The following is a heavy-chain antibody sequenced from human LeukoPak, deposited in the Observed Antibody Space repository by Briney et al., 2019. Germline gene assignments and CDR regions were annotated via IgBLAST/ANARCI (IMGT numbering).Heavy chain of an antibody. D-gene: IGHD6-13*01. CDR2: IYYSGST. Sequence: SETLSLTCTVSGGSISSGDYYWSWIRQPPGKGLEWIGYIYYSGSTYYNPSLKSRVTISVDTSKNQFSLKLSSVTAADTAVYYCAREGSSWYIPTRYGMDVWGQGTTVTVSS. V-gene: IGHV4-30-4*01. CDR3: AREGSSWYIPTRYGMDV. J-gene: IGHJ6*02. CDR1: GGSISSGDYY.